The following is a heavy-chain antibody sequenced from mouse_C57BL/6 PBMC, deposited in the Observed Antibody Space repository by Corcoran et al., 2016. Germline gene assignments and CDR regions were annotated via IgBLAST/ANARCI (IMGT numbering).Heavy chain of an antibody. V-gene: IGHV9-3*01. CDR1: GYTFTTYG. D-gene: IGHD2-1*01. CDR2: INTYSGVP. J-gene: IGHJ3*01. CDR3: ARYGNYDAWFAY. Sequence: QIQLVQSGPELQKAGETVKISCTASGYTFTTYGMSLVKQAPGKGLKWMGWINTYSGVPTYADDFKGRFAFSLETSASTAYLQINNLKNEDTATYFCARYGNYDAWFAYWGQGTLVTVSA.